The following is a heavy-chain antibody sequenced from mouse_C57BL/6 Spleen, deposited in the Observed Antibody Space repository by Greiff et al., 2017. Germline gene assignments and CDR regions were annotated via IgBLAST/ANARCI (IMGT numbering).Heavy chain of an antibody. V-gene: IGHV1-80*01. CDR2: IYPGDGDT. CDR3: ARRDVYSYVDY. J-gene: IGHJ2*01. D-gene: IGHD2-1*01. CDR1: GYAFSSYW. Sequence: QVHVKQSGAELVKPGASVKISCKASGYAFSSYWMNWVKQRPGKGLEWIGQIYPGDGDTNYNGKFKGKATLTADKTASTAYMQLSSLTSEDSAVYFCARRDVYSYVDYWGQGTTLTVSS.